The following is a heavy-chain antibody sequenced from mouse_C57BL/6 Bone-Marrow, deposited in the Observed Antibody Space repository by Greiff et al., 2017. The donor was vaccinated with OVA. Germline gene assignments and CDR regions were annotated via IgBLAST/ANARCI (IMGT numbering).Heavy chain of an antibody. CDR2: INPSNGGT. Sequence: QVQLQQPGPELVKPGASVKLSCKASGYTFTSYWMHWVKQRPGQGLEWIGNINPSNGGTNYNEKFKSKATMTVDKSSSTAYMQLSSLTSEDSAVYYGARYEGTGAGWYFDVWGTGTTVTVSS. J-gene: IGHJ1*03. CDR1: GYTFTSYW. CDR3: ARYEGTGAGWYFDV. V-gene: IGHV1-53*01. D-gene: IGHD4-1*01.